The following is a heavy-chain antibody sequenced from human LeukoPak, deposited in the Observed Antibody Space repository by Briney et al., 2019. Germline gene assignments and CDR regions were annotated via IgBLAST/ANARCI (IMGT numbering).Heavy chain of an antibody. CDR1: GFIFSTYS. CDR2: ISTSSSYI. CDR3: ARSFSTYSYDASHWRGAFDI. Sequence: GGSLRLSCAASGFIFSTYSMNWVRQAPGKGLEWVSSISTSSSYIYYADSEKGRFTISRDNANDSLYLQMNSLRAEDTAVYYCARSFSTYSYDASHWRGAFDIWGHGTMVTVSS. D-gene: IGHD3-22*01. V-gene: IGHV3-21*01. J-gene: IGHJ3*02.